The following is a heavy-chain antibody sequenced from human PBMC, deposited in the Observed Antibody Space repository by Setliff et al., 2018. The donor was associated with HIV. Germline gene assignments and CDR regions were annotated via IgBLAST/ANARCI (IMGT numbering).Heavy chain of an antibody. CDR1: GYTFTSYY. CDR3: ARDYFDSSAYHYGFGAFDI. CDR2: INPSGGSA. Sequence: ASVKVSCKASGYTFTSYYLHWVRQAPGQGLEWMGMINPSGGSASYAQKFQGRVTMSRDTSTSTVYMELSSLRSGDTAVYYCARDYFDSSAYHYGFGAFDIWGQGTMVTVS. V-gene: IGHV1-46*01. J-gene: IGHJ3*02. D-gene: IGHD3-22*01.